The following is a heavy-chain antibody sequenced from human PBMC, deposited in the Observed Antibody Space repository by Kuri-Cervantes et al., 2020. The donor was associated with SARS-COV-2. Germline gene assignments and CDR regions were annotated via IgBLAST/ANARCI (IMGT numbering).Heavy chain of an antibody. CDR3: GRGYCSNGVCLDS. Sequence: ASVKVSCKASGYTFTSYAMNWVRQAPGQGLEWLGWVDTNTFIATYAQGFTGRFVFSLDTSVSTAYLQISSLKAEDTAVYYCGRGYCSNGVCLDSWGQGTLVTVSS. CDR1: GYTFTSYA. D-gene: IGHD2-8*01. V-gene: IGHV7-4-1*02. J-gene: IGHJ4*02. CDR2: VDTNTFIA.